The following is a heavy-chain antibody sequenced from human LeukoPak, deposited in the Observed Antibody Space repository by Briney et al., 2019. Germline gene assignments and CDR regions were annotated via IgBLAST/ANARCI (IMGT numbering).Heavy chain of an antibody. CDR3: TRLPLSSPIPGY. V-gene: IGHV1-69*04. D-gene: IGHD6-13*01. CDR2: IIPILGIA. J-gene: IGHJ4*02. Sequence: SVKVSCKASGGTFSSYAISWVRQAPGQGLEWMGRIIPILGIANYAQKFQGRVTITADRSTSTAYMELSSLRSEDTAVYYCTRLPLSSPIPGYWGQGTLVTVSS. CDR1: GGTFSSYA.